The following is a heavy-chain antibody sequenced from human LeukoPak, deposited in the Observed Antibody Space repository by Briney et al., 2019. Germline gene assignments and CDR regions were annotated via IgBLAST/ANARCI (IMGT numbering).Heavy chain of an antibody. J-gene: IGHJ1*01. V-gene: IGHV3-23*01. Sequence: GGSLRLSCAASRNYAMSWVRQAPGKGLEWVSAISDSGGTTYYADSVKGRFTISRDNSKNTQSLQMNSLRAEDTAVYYCAKDDDWGRYKHWGQGTLVTVSS. CDR3: AKDDDWGRYKH. CDR1: RNYA. CDR2: ISDSGGTT. D-gene: IGHD3-16*01.